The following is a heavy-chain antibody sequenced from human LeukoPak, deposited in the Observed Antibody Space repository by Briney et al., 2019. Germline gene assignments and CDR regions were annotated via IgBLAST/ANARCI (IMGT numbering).Heavy chain of an antibody. CDR2: IYHSGST. D-gene: IGHD2-21*02. CDR3: ARSSVGSLVVTLFDY. Sequence: KPSQTLSLTCAVSGGSISSGGYSWSWLRQPPGKGLEWIGYIYHSGSTYYNPSLKSRVTISVDRSKNQCSLKLSSATAADTAVYYCARSSVGSLVVTLFDYWGQGTLVTVSS. V-gene: IGHV4-30-2*01. J-gene: IGHJ4*02. CDR1: GGSISSGGYS.